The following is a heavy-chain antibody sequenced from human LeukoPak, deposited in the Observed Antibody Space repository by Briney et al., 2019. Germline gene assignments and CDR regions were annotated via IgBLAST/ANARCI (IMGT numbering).Heavy chain of an antibody. CDR2: IYYSGST. CDR1: GGSISSGDYD. CDR3: AREGKVTTGPFVS. V-gene: IGHV4-30-4*01. Sequence: SETLSLTCTVSGGSISSGDYDWSWIRQPPGKGLEWIGYIYYSGSTYYNPSLESRVTISVDPSKNQFSLKLRSVTAADTAVDYWAREGKVTTGPFVSWGQGTLVTVSS. J-gene: IGHJ4*02. D-gene: IGHD4-17*01.